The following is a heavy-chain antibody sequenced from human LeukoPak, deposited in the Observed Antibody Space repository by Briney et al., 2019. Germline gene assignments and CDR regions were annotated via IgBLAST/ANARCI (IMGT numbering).Heavy chain of an antibody. V-gene: IGHV4-59*04. CDR3: AVGGEVGTHYFDY. CDR1: GGSISSYY. Sequence: SETLSLTCTVSGGSISSYYWSWIRQPPGKGLEWIGYIYHSGSTYYNPSLKSRVTISVDRSKNQFSLKLSSVTAADTAVYYCAVGGEVGTHYFDYWGQGSLVTVSS. D-gene: IGHD1-1*01. CDR2: IYHSGST. J-gene: IGHJ4*02.